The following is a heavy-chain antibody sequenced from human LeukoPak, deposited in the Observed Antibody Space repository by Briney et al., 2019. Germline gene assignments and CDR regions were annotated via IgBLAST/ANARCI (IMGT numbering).Heavy chain of an antibody. CDR1: GYTFTISY. CDR3: ATVDTMTTY. D-gene: IGHD4-17*01. CDR2: INPGGGST. V-gene: IGHV1-46*01. Sequence: GASVKVSFTASGYTFTISYIHWVRQAPGQGLEWMGVINPGGGSTSYAQKFQGRVTMTRDTSTSTVYMELSSLRSEDTAVYYCATVDTMTTYWGQGTLVTVSS. J-gene: IGHJ4*02.